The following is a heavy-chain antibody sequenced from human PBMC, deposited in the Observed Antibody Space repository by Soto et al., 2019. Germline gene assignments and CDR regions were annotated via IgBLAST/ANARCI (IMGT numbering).Heavy chain of an antibody. Sequence: EVQLLESGGGLVQPGGYLRLSCAASGFTFTNYAMTWVRQAPGKVLEWVSGISGGGGTTYYADYVKGRFTISSDNSKNTLNLQMNSLRAEDTAVYFCAKDLGYSTNWYTGDYWGQGTLVTVSS. CDR2: ISGGGGTT. D-gene: IGHD6-13*01. V-gene: IGHV3-23*01. J-gene: IGHJ4*02. CDR3: AKDLGYSTNWYTGDY. CDR1: GFTFTNYA.